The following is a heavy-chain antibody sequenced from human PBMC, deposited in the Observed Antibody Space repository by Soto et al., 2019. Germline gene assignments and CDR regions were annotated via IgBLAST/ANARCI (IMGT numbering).Heavy chain of an antibody. Sequence: ASVKVSCKASGYTFTSYYMHWVRQAPGQGLEWMGIINPSGGSTSYAQKFQGRVTMTRDTSTSTVYMELSSLRSEDTAVYYCARGGTYYDFWSGYFYYYYYYMDVWGKGTTVTVSS. CDR3: ARGGTYYDFWSGYFYYYYYYMDV. CDR2: INPSGGST. D-gene: IGHD3-3*01. V-gene: IGHV1-46*03. CDR1: GYTFTSYY. J-gene: IGHJ6*03.